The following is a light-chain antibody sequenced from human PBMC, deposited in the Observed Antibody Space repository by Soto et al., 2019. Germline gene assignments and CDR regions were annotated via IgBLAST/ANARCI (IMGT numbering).Light chain of an antibody. CDR3: QQYNDWPPIT. CDR2: DAS. CDR1: QSVSSN. Sequence: VVLTQSPATLSLSPGERATLYCRASQSVSSNHLAWYQQKPGQAPRLLIYDASTRATVIPARFSGSGSGTEFTLTISSLQSEDFAVYYCQQYNDWPPITFGQGTRLEIK. J-gene: IGKJ5*01. V-gene: IGKV3-15*01.